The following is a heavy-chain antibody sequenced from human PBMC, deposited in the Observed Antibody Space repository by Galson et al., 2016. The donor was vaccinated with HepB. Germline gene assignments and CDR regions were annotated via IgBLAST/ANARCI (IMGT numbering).Heavy chain of an antibody. Sequence: KGLESIAYISSSGTVLYYAASAQGRFTISRDNAKKSLYLQMNSLRADDTGVYYCARDPDTSSKVDVWGHGTTVTVSS. CDR3: ARDPDTSSKVDV. D-gene: IGHD5-18*01. J-gene: IGHJ6*02. V-gene: IGHV3-11*01. CDR2: ISSSGTVL.